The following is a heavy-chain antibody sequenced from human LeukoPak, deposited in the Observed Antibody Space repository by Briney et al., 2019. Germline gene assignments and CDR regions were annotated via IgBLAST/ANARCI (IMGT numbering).Heavy chain of an antibody. J-gene: IGHJ4*02. D-gene: IGHD3-22*01. CDR1: GFTFSSSD. CDR2: ISDGGVRT. CDR3: ARDYPVVADF. V-gene: IGHV3-23*01. Sequence: GGSLRLSCAASGFTFSSSDMSWVRQAPGKGLDWVSGISDGGVRTYYADSVKGWFTISRDNSKNTLYLQVNSLRAEDTAVYYCARDYPVVADFWGQGTLVTVSS.